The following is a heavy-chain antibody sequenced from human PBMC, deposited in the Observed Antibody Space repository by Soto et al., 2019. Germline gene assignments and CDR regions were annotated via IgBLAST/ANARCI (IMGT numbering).Heavy chain of an antibody. J-gene: IGHJ5*01. Sequence: GGSLRLSCAASGSSFPKYPMHWVRQTPDKGLEWVAVISHDGVTKNSADSVKGRFTISRDNAKNSLYLQMNSLRAEDTAVYYCARARGVDSWGQGTLVTVSS. CDR1: GSSFPKYP. D-gene: IGHD3-16*01. CDR2: ISHDGVTK. V-gene: IGHV3-30-3*01. CDR3: ARARGVDS.